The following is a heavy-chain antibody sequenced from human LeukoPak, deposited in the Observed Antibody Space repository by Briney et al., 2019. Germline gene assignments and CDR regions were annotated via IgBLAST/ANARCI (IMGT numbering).Heavy chain of an antibody. J-gene: IGHJ4*02. CDR3: ARYYDSRTGDKHFDY. Sequence: SQTLSLTCAVSGGSISSGGYSWGWIRQPPGKGLEWIGYIYHSGSTYYNPSLKSRVTISVDRSKNQFSLKLSSVTAADTAVYYCARYYDSRTGDKHFDYWGQGTLVTVSS. V-gene: IGHV4-30-2*01. CDR1: GGSISSGGYS. D-gene: IGHD3-22*01. CDR2: IYHSGST.